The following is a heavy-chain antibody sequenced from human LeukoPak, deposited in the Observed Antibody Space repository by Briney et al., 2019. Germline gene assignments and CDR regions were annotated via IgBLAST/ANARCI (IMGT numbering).Heavy chain of an antibody. Sequence: SETLSLTCAVYGGSFSGYYWSWIRQPPGKGLEWIGEINHSGSTNYNPSLKSRVTISVDTSKNQFSLKRSSVTAADTAVYYCARGGYYYYYYMDVWGKGTTVTISS. CDR2: INHSGST. CDR3: ARGGYYYYYYMDV. V-gene: IGHV4-34*01. J-gene: IGHJ6*03. CDR1: GGSFSGYY.